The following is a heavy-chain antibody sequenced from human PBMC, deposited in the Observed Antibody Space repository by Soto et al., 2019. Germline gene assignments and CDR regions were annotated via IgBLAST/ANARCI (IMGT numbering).Heavy chain of an antibody. V-gene: IGHV1-3*01. J-gene: IGHJ4*02. CDR3: ARDYYDSSGYYPTALLFDY. CDR1: GYTFTSYA. D-gene: IGHD3-22*01. Sequence: QVQLVQSGAEVKKPGASVKVSCKASGYTFTSYAMHWVRQAPGQRLEWMGWINAGNGNTKYSQKFQGRVTITRDTSASTADMKLSCQRSEDTDVYSCARDYYDSSGYYPTALLFDYWGQGTLVTVSS. CDR2: INAGNGNT.